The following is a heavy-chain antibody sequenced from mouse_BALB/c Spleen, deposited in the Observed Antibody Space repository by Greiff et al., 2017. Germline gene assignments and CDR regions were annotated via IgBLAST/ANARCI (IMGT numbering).Heavy chain of an antibody. Sequence: EVQLVESGGGLVKPGGSLKLSCAASGFAFSSYDMSWVRQTPEKRLEWVAYIISGGGSTYYPDTVKGRFTISRDNAKNTLYLQMSSLKSEDTAMYYCARHRGYYGNYGAMDYWGQGTSVTVSS. D-gene: IGHD2-1*01. CDR1: GFAFSSYD. CDR3: ARHRGYYGNYGAMDY. CDR2: IISGGGST. V-gene: IGHV5-12-1*01. J-gene: IGHJ4*01.